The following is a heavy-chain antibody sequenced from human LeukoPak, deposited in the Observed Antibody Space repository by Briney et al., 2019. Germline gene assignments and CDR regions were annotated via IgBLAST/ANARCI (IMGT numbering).Heavy chain of an antibody. D-gene: IGHD6-6*01. CDR3: AIPSSIAAPHAFDI. CDR1: GGSFSGYY. V-gene: IGHV4-34*01. J-gene: IGHJ3*02. Sequence: SETLSLTCAVYGGSFSGYYWSWIRQPPGKGLEWIGEINHSGSTNYNPSLKSRVTISVDTSKNQFSLKLSSVTAADTAVYYCAIPSSIAAPHAFDIWGQGTMVTVSS. CDR2: INHSGST.